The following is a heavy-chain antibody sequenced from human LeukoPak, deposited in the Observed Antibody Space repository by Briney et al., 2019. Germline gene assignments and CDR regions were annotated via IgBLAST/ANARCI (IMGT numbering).Heavy chain of an antibody. J-gene: IGHJ4*02. CDR2: ISGSGGST. Sequence: GGSLRLSCAASRFTFSSYAMHWVRQAPGKGLEYVSAISGSGGSTYYADSVKGRFTISRDNSKNTLYLQMNSLRAEDTAVYYCAKAGRRGTIEGYYFDYWGQGTLVTVSS. CDR3: AKAGRRGTIEGYYFDY. D-gene: IGHD3-3*01. CDR1: RFTFSSYA. V-gene: IGHV3-23*01.